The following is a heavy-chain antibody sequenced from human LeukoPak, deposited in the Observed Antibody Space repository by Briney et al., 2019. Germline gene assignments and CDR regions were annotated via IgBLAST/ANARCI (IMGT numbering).Heavy chain of an antibody. CDR3: ARDGWLQFGYFDY. CDR1: GGSISSSSYY. J-gene: IGHJ4*02. CDR2: IYYSGST. D-gene: IGHD5-24*01. V-gene: IGHV4-39*07. Sequence: SETLSLTCTVSGGSISSSSYYWGWIRQPPGKGLEWIGSIYYSGSTYYNPSLKSRVAISVDTSKNQFSLKLSSVTAADTAVYYCARDGWLQFGYFDYWGQGTLVTVSS.